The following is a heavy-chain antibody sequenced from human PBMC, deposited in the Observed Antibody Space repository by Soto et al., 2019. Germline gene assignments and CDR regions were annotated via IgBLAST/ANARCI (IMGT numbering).Heavy chain of an antibody. CDR2: ISPRSTFR. V-gene: IGHV3-11*06. CDR1: GFSFSDSY. D-gene: IGHD2-21*01. J-gene: IGHJ5*02. CDR3: ARGGGGGLFDP. Sequence: GGSLRLSCATSGFSFSDSYMSWIRQAPGRGLEWISYISPRSTFRDYAESVKGRFTISRDSVKNSLYLQMNNLTAGDTGVYYCARGGGGGLFDPWGQGSLVTVSS.